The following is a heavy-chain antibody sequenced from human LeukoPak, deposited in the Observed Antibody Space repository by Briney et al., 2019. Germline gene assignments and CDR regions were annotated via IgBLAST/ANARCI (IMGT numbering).Heavy chain of an antibody. J-gene: IGHJ6*03. D-gene: IGHD5-18*01. CDR3: ASKSQLWSKYYYYYYMDV. CDR2: INHSGST. Sequence: SETLSLTCAVYGGSFSGYYWSWIRQPPGKGLEWIGEINHSGSTNYNPSLKSRVTISVDTSKDQFSLKLSSVTAADTAVYYCASKSQLWSKYYYYYYMDVWGKGTTVTVSS. CDR1: GGSFSGYY. V-gene: IGHV4-34*01.